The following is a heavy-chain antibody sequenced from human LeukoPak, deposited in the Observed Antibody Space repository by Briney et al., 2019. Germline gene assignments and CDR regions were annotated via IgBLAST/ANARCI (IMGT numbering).Heavy chain of an antibody. CDR3: ARLDNWFDP. CDR1: GGSISGYY. J-gene: IGHJ5*02. CDR2: IYSSGST. Sequence: SETLSLXCTVSGGSISGYYWSWIRQPPGKGLEWIGRIYSSGSTNYNPSLKSRVTISVDTSKNQFSLKLTSVTAADTAMYYCARLDNWFDPWGQGTLVTVSS. V-gene: IGHV4-59*01.